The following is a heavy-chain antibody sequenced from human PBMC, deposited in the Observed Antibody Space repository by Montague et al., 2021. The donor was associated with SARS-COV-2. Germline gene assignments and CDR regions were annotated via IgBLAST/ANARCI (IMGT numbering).Heavy chain of an antibody. V-gene: IGHV3-21*01. D-gene: IGHD3-16*02. CDR3: ARDWRLRLGELSLYGNDAFDI. CDR2: ISSSSSYI. Sequence: PLRLSCAASGFTFSSYSMNWVRQAPGKGLEWVSSISSSSSYIYYVDSVKGRFTISRDNAKNSLYLQMNSLRAEDTAVYYCARDWRLRLGELSLYGNDAFDIWGQGTMVTVSS. J-gene: IGHJ3*02. CDR1: GFTFSSYS.